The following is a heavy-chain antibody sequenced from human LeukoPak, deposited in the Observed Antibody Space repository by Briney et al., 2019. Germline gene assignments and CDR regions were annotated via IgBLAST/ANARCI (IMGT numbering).Heavy chain of an antibody. V-gene: IGHV3-21*01. J-gene: IGHJ4*02. Sequence: KPGGSLRLSCAASGFTFSSYSMNWVRQAPGKGLEWVSSISSSSSYIYYADSVKGRFTISRDNAKNSLDLQMNSLRVEDTAVYYCARDSARRDGHNFDYWGQGTLVTVSS. D-gene: IGHD5-24*01. CDR1: GFTFSSYS. CDR2: ISSSSSYI. CDR3: ARDSARRDGHNFDY.